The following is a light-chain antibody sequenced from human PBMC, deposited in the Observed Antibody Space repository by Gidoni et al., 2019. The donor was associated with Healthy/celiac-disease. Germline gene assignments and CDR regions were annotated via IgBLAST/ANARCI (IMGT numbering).Light chain of an antibody. CDR1: QSVSSY. CDR2: DAS. V-gene: IGKV3-11*01. Sequence: EIVLTQSPATLSLSPGERATLPCRASQSVSSYLAWYQQKPGQAPRLLISDASNRATGIPARFSGSGSGTDFTLTISSLEPEDFAVYYCQQRSNWPPFTFGPGTKVDXK. J-gene: IGKJ3*01. CDR3: QQRSNWPPFT.